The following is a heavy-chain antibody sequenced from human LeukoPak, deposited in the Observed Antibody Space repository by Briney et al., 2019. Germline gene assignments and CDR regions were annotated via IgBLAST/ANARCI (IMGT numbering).Heavy chain of an antibody. J-gene: IGHJ4*02. CDR3: ARGTPPSVGDGYNIDY. CDR1: GYTFTSYD. D-gene: IGHD5-24*01. CDR2: MNPNSGNT. V-gene: IGHV1-8*01. Sequence: ASVKVSCKASGYTFTSYDINWVRQAPGQGLEWMGWMNPNSGNTGYVQKFQGRVTMTKYTSISTAYMELSSLRSEDTAVYYCARGTPPSVGDGYNIDYWGQGTPVTVSS.